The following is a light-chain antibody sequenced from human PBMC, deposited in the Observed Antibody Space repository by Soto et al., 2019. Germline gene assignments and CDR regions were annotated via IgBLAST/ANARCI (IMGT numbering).Light chain of an antibody. CDR1: QSISSY. V-gene: IGKV1-39*01. J-gene: IGKJ5*01. CDR3: QQSYSSPIT. Sequence: DIQMTQSPSSLSAAVGDRVTITCRASQSISSYLNWYQQKPGQAPQLLIYAASNLQSGVPSRFSGSGSGTDFTPTISSLQPEDFTTYYCQQSYSSPITFGQGTRLEIK. CDR2: AAS.